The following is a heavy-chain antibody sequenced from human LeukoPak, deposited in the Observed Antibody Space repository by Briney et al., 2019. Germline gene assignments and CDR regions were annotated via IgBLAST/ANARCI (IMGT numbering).Heavy chain of an antibody. Sequence: ASVKVSCKASGYIFTGYYMHWVRQAPGQGLEWVGRINPNSGGTNYAQKFQGRVTMTRDTSISTAYMELRSLRSDDTAVYYCARDLSGYYPNWFDPWGQGTLVTVSS. J-gene: IGHJ5*02. CDR1: GYIFTGYY. CDR2: INPNSGGT. V-gene: IGHV1-2*06. CDR3: ARDLSGYYPNWFDP. D-gene: IGHD3-9*01.